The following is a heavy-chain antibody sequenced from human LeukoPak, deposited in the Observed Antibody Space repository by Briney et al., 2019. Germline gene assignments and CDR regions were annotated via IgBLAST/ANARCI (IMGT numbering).Heavy chain of an antibody. CDR2: ISSGGGSI. CDR1: GFTFSSYE. Sequence: GGSLRLSCAASGFTFSSYEMNWVRQAPGKGLEWISYISSGGGSIYYADSVKGQFTISRDNAKNSLYLQMNSLRAEDTAVYYCATFSGYVAYWGQGTLVTVSS. V-gene: IGHV3-48*03. CDR3: ATFSGYVAY. D-gene: IGHD1-26*01. J-gene: IGHJ4*02.